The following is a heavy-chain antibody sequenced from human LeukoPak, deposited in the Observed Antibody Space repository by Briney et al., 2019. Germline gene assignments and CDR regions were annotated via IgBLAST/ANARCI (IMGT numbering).Heavy chain of an antibody. D-gene: IGHD1-26*01. CDR3: AREAQWELREAFDI. Sequence: GGSLRLSCAASGFTVSNKYMSWVRQAPGKGLEWVAVIWYDGSNKYYADSVKGRFTISRDNSKNTLYLQMNSLRAEDTAVYYCAREAQWELREAFDIWGQGTMVTVSS. V-gene: IGHV3-33*08. J-gene: IGHJ3*02. CDR1: GFTVSNKY. CDR2: IWYDGSNK.